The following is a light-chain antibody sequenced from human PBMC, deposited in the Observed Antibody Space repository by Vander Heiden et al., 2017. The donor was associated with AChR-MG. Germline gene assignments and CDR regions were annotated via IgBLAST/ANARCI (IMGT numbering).Light chain of an antibody. CDR1: QSISSY. Sequence: DIQMTQSPSYLSASVGDRVTITCRASQSISSYLNWYQQKPGKAPKLLIYAASSLQSGVPSRFSGSGSGTDFTLTISSLQPEDFATYYCQQSYSTPFTFGPGPKWISN. J-gene: IGKJ3*01. CDR2: AAS. CDR3: QQSYSTPFT. V-gene: IGKV1-39*01.